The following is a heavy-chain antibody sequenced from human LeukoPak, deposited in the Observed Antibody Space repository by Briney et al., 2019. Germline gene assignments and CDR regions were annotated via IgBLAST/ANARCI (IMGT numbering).Heavy chain of an antibody. CDR1: GFTFSTYT. D-gene: IGHD1-14*01. V-gene: IGHV3-21*01. CDR3: ARETTEAFDY. J-gene: IGHJ4*02. CDR2: ISTSSTYI. Sequence: GGSLRLSCAASGFTFSTYTMNWVRQAPGKGLEWVSSISTSSTYIYYADSVKGRFTISRDNAKNSVHLQMNTLRAEDTAVYYCARETTEAFDYWGQGTLVTVSS.